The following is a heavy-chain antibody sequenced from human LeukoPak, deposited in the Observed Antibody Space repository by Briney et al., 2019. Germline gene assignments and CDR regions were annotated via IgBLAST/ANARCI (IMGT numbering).Heavy chain of an antibody. J-gene: IGHJ4*02. D-gene: IGHD5-12*01. CDR1: GFTFSAFA. CDR3: AKVVLSPPYSAHDI. Sequence: TGGSLRLSCAASGFTFSAFAMHWVRQAPGKGLEWVSAISGGGAETYYADSVKGRFTISRDNSKNTLHLQMSSLRAEDTALYYCAKVVLSPPYSAHDIWGQGTLVSVSS. CDR2: ISGGGAET. V-gene: IGHV3-23*01.